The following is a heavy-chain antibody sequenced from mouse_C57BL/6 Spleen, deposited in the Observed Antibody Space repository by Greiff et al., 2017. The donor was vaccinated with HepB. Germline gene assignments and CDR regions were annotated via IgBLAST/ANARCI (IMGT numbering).Heavy chain of an antibody. CDR3: ARSGSSYFDY. V-gene: IGHV5-17*01. Sequence: EVKLMESGGGLVKPGGSLKLSCAASGFTFSDYGMHWVRQAPEKGLEWVAYISSGSSTIYYADTVKGRFTISRDNAKNTLFLQMNSLRSEDTAMYYCARSGSSYFDYWGQGTTLTVSS. J-gene: IGHJ2*01. CDR2: ISSGSSTI. CDR1: GFTFSDYG. D-gene: IGHD1-1*01.